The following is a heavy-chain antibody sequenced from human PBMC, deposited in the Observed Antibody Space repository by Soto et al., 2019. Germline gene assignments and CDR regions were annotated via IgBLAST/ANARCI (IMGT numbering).Heavy chain of an antibody. CDR3: AKTGCNGGSCFSWFDP. J-gene: IGHJ5*02. V-gene: IGHV3-30-3*01. CDR1: GFILSASA. Sequence: QVQLVASGGGVVQPGGSLRLSCAVSGFILSASAMHSVRQAPGRGLEWVAVILKDGNSKYYADSVRGRFTISSDTSKDKICLQLASLRLDDSAVYYCAKTGCNGGSCFSWFDPWGQGTPVTVSS. CDR2: ILKDGNSK. D-gene: IGHD2-15*01.